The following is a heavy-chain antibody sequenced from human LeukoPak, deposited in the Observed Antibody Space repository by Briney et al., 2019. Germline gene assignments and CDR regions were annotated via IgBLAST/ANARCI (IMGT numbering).Heavy chain of an antibody. CDR3: ARGGGTYCTNGICYYFDY. J-gene: IGHJ4*02. Sequence: ASVKVSCKAPGYTFIDYYIHWVRQAPGQGLEWMGWISLYSGGTNYAQKFQGRVTMTRDTSISTAYMELSRLRSDDTAVYSCARGGGTYCTNGICYYFDYWGQGTLVTVSS. D-gene: IGHD2-8*01. CDR1: GYTFIDYY. CDR2: ISLYSGGT. V-gene: IGHV1-2*02.